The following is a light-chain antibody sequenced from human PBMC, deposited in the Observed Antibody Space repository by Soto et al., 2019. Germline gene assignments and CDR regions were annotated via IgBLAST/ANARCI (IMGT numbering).Light chain of an antibody. J-gene: IGLJ3*02. CDR3: QSYDSSLSAL. CDR1: SSNIGAGYD. CDR2: GNS. V-gene: IGLV1-40*01. Sequence: QSVLTQPPSVSGAPGQRVTISCTGSSSNIGAGYDVHWYQQLPGTAPKLLIYGNSNRPSGVPDLFSGSKSGTSASLAITGLQAEDAADYYCQSYDSSLSALFGGGTKLTVL.